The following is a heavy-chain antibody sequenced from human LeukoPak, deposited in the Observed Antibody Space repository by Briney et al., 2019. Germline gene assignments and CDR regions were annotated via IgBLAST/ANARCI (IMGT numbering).Heavy chain of an antibody. CDR1: GYTFTSYG. V-gene: IGHV1-18*04. J-gene: IGHJ6*04. CDR3: ARCPHKQWLVSYYYGMDV. D-gene: IGHD5-12*01. CDR2: ISAYNGNT. Sequence: ASVKVSCKASGYTFTSYGISWVRQAPGQGLEWMGWISAYNGNTHYAQKLQGRVTMTTDTSTSTAYMELRSLRSDDTAVYYCARCPHKQWLVSYYYGMDVWGKGTTVTVSS.